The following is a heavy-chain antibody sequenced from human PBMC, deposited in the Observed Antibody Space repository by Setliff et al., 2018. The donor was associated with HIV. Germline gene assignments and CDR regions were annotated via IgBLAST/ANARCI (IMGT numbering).Heavy chain of an antibody. CDR3: SNNMLYLEMNNLRAEDTALYYCTRDLTLFKL. Sequence: SETLSLTCTVSGGSISSYYWSWIRQPPGKGLEWIGYISYSGSTNYNPSLRSRVTLSVKTSKNQFSLKLNSVKGRFTISRDNSNNMLYLEMNNLRAEDTALYYCTRDLTLFKLWGQGTLVTVSS. CDR1: GGSISSYY. D-gene: IGHD2-2*01. J-gene: IGHJ4*02. V-gene: IGHV4-59*01. CDR2: ISYSGST.